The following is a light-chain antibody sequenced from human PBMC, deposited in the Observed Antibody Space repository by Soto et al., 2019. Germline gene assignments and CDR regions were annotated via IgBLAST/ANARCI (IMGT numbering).Light chain of an antibody. CDR3: MQALQTPIT. J-gene: IGKJ5*01. Sequence: DIVMTQSPLSLPVTPGEPASISCRSSQSLLFSNGYNYLDWYLQKPGQSPQLLMYLGSTRASGVPERFSGSGSATDFTLKISRVEAEDVGVYYCMQALQTPITFGQGTRLEIK. V-gene: IGKV2-28*01. CDR2: LGS. CDR1: QSLLFSNGYNY.